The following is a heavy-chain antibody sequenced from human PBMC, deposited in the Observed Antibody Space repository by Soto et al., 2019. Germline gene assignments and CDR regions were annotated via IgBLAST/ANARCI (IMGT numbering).Heavy chain of an antibody. V-gene: IGHV3-30*18. CDR2: ISYDGRNE. D-gene: IGHD3-10*01. CDR3: AKDYTSGTLDY. Sequence: GGSLRLSCAASGFTFSSYGMHWARQAPGKGLEWVAVISYDGRNEYYADSVKGRFTISRDNSKNTVFLQMSSLRAEDTAVYHCAKDYTSGTLDYWGQGTLVTVSS. CDR1: GFTFSSYG. J-gene: IGHJ4*02.